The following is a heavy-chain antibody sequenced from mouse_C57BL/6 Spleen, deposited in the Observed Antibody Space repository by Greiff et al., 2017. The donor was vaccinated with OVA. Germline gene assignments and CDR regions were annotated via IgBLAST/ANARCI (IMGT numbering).Heavy chain of an antibody. V-gene: IGHV1-72*01. D-gene: IGHD2-1*01. J-gene: IGHJ4*01. CDR1: GYTFTSYW. CDR2: LDPNSGGP. CDR3: ARCYGNYGVYAMDY. Sequence: VQLQQPGAELVKPGASVKLSCKASGYTFTSYWMHWVKQRPGRGLAWIGRLDPNSGGPRYNEKFKSKATLTVNKPSSTAYMQLSSLTSEDSAVYYCARCYGNYGVYAMDYWGQGTSVTVSS.